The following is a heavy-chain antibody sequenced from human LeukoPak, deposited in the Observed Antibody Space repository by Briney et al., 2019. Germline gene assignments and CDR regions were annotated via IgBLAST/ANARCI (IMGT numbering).Heavy chain of an antibody. D-gene: IGHD3-3*01. Sequence: GGSLRLSCAASGFTFSDYYMNWIRQAPGKGLEWVSYISNIGSTIYYADSVKGRFTISRDNAENSVYLQMNSLRAEDTAVYYCARKRGYDFWSGSSDAFDIWGQGTMVTVSS. V-gene: IGHV3-11*01. CDR2: ISNIGSTI. CDR1: GFTFSDYY. J-gene: IGHJ3*02. CDR3: ARKRGYDFWSGSSDAFDI.